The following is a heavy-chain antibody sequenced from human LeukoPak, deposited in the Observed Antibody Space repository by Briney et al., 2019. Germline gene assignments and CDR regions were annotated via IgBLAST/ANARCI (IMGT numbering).Heavy chain of an antibody. CDR3: ARVVVVASSNYHFDY. CDR1: GFTVSSYA. Sequence: GGSLRLSCAASGFTVSSYAMNWVRQAPGRGLEWVSGISDSGDSTFDADSVKGRFTISRHNSKNMLYLQMNSLRAEDTAVYYCARVVVVASSNYHFDYWGQGTLVTVSS. J-gene: IGHJ4*02. CDR2: ISDSGDST. V-gene: IGHV3-23*01. D-gene: IGHD2-21*01.